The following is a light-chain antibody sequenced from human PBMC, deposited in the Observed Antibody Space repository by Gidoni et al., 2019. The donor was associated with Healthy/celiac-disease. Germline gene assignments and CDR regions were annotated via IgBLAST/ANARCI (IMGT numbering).Light chain of an antibody. V-gene: IGKV3-11*01. CDR2: DAS. CDR3: QQRSNWPPGT. J-gene: IGKJ1*01. CDR1: QSVSSY. Sequence: EIVLTQSPATLSLSPGERATLSCRASQSVSSYLAWYQQKPGQAPRLLIYDASNSATGIPARFSGSGSGTDFTLTISSLEPEDFAVYYCQQRSNWPPGTFXQXTKVXIK.